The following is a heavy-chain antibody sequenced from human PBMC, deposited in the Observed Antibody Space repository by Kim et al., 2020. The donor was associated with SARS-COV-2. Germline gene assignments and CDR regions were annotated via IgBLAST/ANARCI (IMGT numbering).Heavy chain of an antibody. Sequence: SETLSLTCTVSGGSISSGGYYWSWIRQHPGKGLEWIGYIYYSGSTYYNPSLKSRVTISVDTSKNQFSLKLSSVTAADTAVYYCARDCGDSSGYQPQLDYWGQGTLVTVSS. CDR3: ARDCGDSSGYQPQLDY. V-gene: IGHV4-31*03. D-gene: IGHD3-22*01. CDR1: GGSISSGGYY. CDR2: IYYSGST. J-gene: IGHJ4*02.